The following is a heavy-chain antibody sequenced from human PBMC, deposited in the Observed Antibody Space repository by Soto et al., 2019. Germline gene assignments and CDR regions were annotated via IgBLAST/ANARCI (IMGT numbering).Heavy chain of an antibody. D-gene: IGHD3-22*01. CDR2: IIPIFGTA. CDR3: ARGRRDDSSGYYYLLDY. J-gene: IGHJ4*02. Sequence: QVQLVQSGAEVKKPGSWVKVSCKASGGTFSSYAISWERQAPGQGLEWMGGIIPIFGTANYAQKFQGRVTITADESTSTAYMELSSLRSEDTAVYYCARGRRDDSSGYYYLLDYWGQGTLVTVSS. CDR1: GGTFSSYA. V-gene: IGHV1-69*12.